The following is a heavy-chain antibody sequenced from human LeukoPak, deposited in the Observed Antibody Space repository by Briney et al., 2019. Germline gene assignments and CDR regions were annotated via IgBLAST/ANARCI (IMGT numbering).Heavy chain of an antibody. D-gene: IGHD3-10*01. CDR1: GYTFTGYY. Sequence: ASVKVSCKASGYTFTGYYMHWVRQAPGQGLEWMGWINPNSGGTNYAQKFQGRVTMTRDTSISTAYMELSSLRSEDTAVYYCARDYGITMVRGDRGYGMDVWGQGTTVTVSS. J-gene: IGHJ6*02. V-gene: IGHV1-2*02. CDR3: ARDYGITMVRGDRGYGMDV. CDR2: INPNSGGT.